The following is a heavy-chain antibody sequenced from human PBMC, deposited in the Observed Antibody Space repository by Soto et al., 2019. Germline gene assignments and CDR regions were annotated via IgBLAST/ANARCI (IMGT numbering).Heavy chain of an antibody. CDR2: IYYSGNT. CDR1: GGSISSYY. D-gene: IGHD4-17*01. Sequence: SETLSLTCTVSGGSISSYYWSWIRQPPWKGLEWIGYIYYSGNTNYNPSLRSRVTISVDTSKNQFSLKLSSVTAADTAVYYCARDYKYGDYPYYYYYMDVWGKGTTVTVSS. V-gene: IGHV4-59*01. J-gene: IGHJ6*03. CDR3: ARDYKYGDYPYYYYYMDV.